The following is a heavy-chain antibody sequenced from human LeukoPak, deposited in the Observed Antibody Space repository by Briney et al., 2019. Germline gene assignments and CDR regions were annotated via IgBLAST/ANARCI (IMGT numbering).Heavy chain of an antibody. CDR2: VYYSGNT. CDR3: ARGGWYLDY. D-gene: IGHD2-15*01. J-gene: IGHJ4*01. CDR1: GGSISNCY. Sequence: SETLSLTCTVSGGSISNCYWSWIRQPPGKGLEWIGYVYYSGNTNYNPSLKSRVTISVDTSKNQFSLKLTSVTAADTAVYFCARGGWYLDYWGHGTLVTVSS. V-gene: IGHV4-59*01.